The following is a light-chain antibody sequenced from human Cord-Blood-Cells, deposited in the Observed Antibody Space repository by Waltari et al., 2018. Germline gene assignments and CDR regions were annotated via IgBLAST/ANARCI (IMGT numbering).Light chain of an antibody. V-gene: IGKV1-39*01. J-gene: IGKJ3*01. CDR2: AAS. CDR3: QQSYSTPFT. CDR1: QSISSY. Sequence: DIQMTQSPSSLSASVGDRVTITCRASQSISSYLNWYQQKPGKAPKLLIYAASSLQSGVPSMFRGSGSETDFTLTISSLQPEDFATYYCQQSYSTPFTFGPGTKVDIK.